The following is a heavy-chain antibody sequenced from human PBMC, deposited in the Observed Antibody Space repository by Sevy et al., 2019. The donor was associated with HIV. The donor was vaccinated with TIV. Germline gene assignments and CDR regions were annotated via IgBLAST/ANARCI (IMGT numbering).Heavy chain of an antibody. Sequence: SETLSLTCAVSGDSISSAGYSWSWIRQPPGKGLEWIGYIYDSGRTYYNTSLKSRVTISVDRSKNQFSLNLSSVTAADPAVYYCARVITGNTEGGGDYFDYWGQGTLVTVSS. CDR1: GDSISSAGYS. J-gene: IGHJ4*02. CDR2: IYDSGRT. V-gene: IGHV4-30-2*01. D-gene: IGHD1-7*01. CDR3: ARVITGNTEGGGDYFDY.